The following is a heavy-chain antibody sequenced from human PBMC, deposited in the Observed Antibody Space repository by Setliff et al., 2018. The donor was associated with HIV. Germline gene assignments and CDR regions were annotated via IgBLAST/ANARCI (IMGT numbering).Heavy chain of an antibody. Sequence: PGGSLRLSCAASGFTFSSYWMHWVRQAPGKGLVWVSRINSDGSYTSYAESVKGRFTITRDNAKNTLFLQMNSLRAEDTAIYYCWKDSSDWSDGWGQGTLVTVSS. D-gene: IGHD3-22*01. CDR1: GFTFSSYW. V-gene: IGHV3-74*01. CDR2: INSDGSYT. J-gene: IGHJ5*02. CDR3: WKDSSDWSDG.